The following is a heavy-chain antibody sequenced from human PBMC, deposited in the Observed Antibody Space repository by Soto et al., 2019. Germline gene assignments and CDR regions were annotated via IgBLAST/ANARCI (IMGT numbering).Heavy chain of an antibody. Sequence: SETLSLTCAVSGYSISSGYYWGWIRQPPGKGLEWIGSIYHSGSTYYNPPLKSRVTISVDTSKNQFSLKLSSVTAADTAVYYCARETRIHSWYSSGWFYPFWGQGTLVTVSS. CDR1: GYSISSGYY. J-gene: IGHJ4*02. D-gene: IGHD6-19*01. V-gene: IGHV4-38-2*02. CDR2: IYHSGST. CDR3: ARETRIHSWYSSGWFYPF.